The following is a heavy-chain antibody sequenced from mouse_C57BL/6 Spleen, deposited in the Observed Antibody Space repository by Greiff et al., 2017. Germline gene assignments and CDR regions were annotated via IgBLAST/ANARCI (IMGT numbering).Heavy chain of an antibody. CDR3: ATLGRSWFAY. Sequence: QVQLKQPGAELVMPGASVKLSCKASGYTFTSYWMHWVKQRPGQGLEWIGEIDPSDSYTNYNQKFKGKSTLTVDKSSSTAYMQLSSLTSEDSAVYYCATLGRSWFAYWGQGTLVTVSA. V-gene: IGHV1-69*01. CDR1: GYTFTSYW. CDR2: IDPSDSYT. D-gene: IGHD4-1*01. J-gene: IGHJ3*01.